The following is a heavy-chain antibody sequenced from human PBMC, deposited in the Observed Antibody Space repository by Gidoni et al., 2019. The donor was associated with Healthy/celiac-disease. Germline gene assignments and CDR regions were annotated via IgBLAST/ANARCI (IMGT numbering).Heavy chain of an antibody. D-gene: IGHD2-15*01. CDR3: ASDLCSGGSCYLGY. CDR1: GGSFSGYY. V-gene: IGHV4-34*01. J-gene: IGHJ4*02. Sequence: QVQLQQWGAGLLKPSETLSLTCAVDGGSFSGYYWSWIRQPPGKGLEWIGEINHSGSTNYNPSLKSRVTISVDTSKNQFSLKLSSVTAADTAVYYCASDLCSGGSCYLGYWGQGTLVTVSS. CDR2: INHSGST.